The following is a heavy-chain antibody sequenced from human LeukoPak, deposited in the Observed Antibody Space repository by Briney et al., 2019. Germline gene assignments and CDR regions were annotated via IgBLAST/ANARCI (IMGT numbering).Heavy chain of an antibody. D-gene: IGHD3-22*01. CDR2: IRSKANSYAT. CDR3: TRQNYDSSGPDI. J-gene: IGHJ3*02. CDR1: GFTFSGSA. Sequence: GGSLRLSCAASGFTFSGSAMHWVRQASGKGLEWVGRIRSKANSYATAYAASVKGMFTISRDDSKNTAYLQMNSLKTEDTAVYYCTRQNYDSSGPDIWGQGTMVTVSS. V-gene: IGHV3-73*01.